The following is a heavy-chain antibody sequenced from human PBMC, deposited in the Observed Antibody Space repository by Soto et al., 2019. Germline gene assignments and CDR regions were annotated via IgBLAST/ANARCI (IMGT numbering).Heavy chain of an antibody. D-gene: IGHD6-6*01. V-gene: IGHV3-23*01. J-gene: IGHJ6*03. CDR1: GFTFSSYA. CDR3: AKDRASIAADAHNYYYYYYMDV. CDR2: ISGSGGST. Sequence: GGSLRLSCAASGFTFSSYAMSWVRQAPGKGLEWVSAISGSGGSTYYADSVKGRFTISRDNSKNTLYLQMNSLRAEDTAVYYCAKDRASIAADAHNYYYYYYMDVWGQGTTVTVSS.